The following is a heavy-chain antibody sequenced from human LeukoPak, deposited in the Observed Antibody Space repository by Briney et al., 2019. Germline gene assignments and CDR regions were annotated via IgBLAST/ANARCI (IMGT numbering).Heavy chain of an antibody. D-gene: IGHD1-20*01. CDR3: AKGITRDSYYLDY. CDR2: VSNNGIDK. J-gene: IGHJ4*02. CDR1: GFTFSSDG. V-gene: IGHV3-30*02. Sequence: PGGSLRLSCAASGFTFSSDGIHWVRQAPGKGLEWVAFVSNNGIDKHYGDSVQGRFSISRDNSKKTLYLEMKSLRVEDTAMYYCAKGITRDSYYLDYWGQGTLVTVSS.